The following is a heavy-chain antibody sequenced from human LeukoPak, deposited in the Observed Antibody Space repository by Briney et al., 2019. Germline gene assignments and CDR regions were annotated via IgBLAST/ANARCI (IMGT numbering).Heavy chain of an antibody. CDR3: TTYTVTPRHFDY. CDR1: GFTFGDYA. D-gene: IGHD4-17*01. J-gene: IGHJ4*02. CDR2: ITGGGHST. V-gene: IGHV3-23*01. Sequence: PGGSLRLSCTASGFTFGDYAMSWVRQAPGKGLEWVSAITGGGHSTYYADSVKGRFTISRDNSKNTLYLQLNSLTAEDTAIYYCTTYTVTPRHFDYWGQGTLVTVSS.